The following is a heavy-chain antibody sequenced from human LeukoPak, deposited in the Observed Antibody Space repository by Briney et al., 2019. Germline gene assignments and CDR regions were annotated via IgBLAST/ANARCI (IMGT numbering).Heavy chain of an antibody. CDR2: ISGTDGST. D-gene: IGHD2-2*01. CDR3: AKAACTTSCYYNC. CDR1: GFTFSTYA. Sequence: GGSMRLSCAASGFTFSTYAMSWVRQAPGKGLEWVSTISGTDGSTYYADSVKGRFTISRDNSKNTLYLQMSSLRAEDTAVYYCAKAACTTSCYYNCWGQGTLVTVSS. J-gene: IGHJ4*02. V-gene: IGHV3-23*01.